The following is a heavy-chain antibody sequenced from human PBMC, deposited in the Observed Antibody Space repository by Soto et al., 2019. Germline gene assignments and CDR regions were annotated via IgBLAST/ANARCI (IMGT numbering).Heavy chain of an antibody. V-gene: IGHV1-69*02. D-gene: IGHD3-10*01. CDR2: IIPILGIA. Sequence: QVQLVQSGAEVKKPGSSVKVSCKASGGTFSSYTISWVRQAPGQGLEWMGRIIPILGIANYAQKFQGRVTITADKSTSTAYIELSSLRSEDTAVYYCASEIYYGSGRNRWWFDPWGQGTLVTVSS. J-gene: IGHJ5*02. CDR1: GGTFSSYT. CDR3: ASEIYYGSGRNRWWFDP.